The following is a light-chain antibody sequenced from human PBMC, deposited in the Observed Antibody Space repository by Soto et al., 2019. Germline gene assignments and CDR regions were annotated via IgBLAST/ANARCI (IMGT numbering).Light chain of an antibody. CDR1: QSVSSSY. V-gene: IGKV3-20*01. Sequence: IVLTQSPGPLSLSPGERATLSCRTSQSVSSSYLAWYQQKPGQAPRLLIYGASTRATGIPDRFSGSGSGTDFTLTISRLEPEDFAVDYCQQYGTSFWTFGQGTKVEVK. CDR2: GAS. J-gene: IGKJ1*01. CDR3: QQYGTSFWT.